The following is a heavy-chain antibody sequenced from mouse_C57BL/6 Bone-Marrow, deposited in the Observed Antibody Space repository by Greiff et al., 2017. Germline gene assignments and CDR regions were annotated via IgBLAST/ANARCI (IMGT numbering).Heavy chain of an antibody. CDR1: GYTFTSYW. CDR3: ARWDLYYFDY. CDR2: IYPSDSET. Sequence: QVQLQQPGAELVRPGSSVKLSCKASGYTFTSYWMGWVKQRPGQGLEWIGNIYPSDSETHYNQKFKDKATLTVDKSSSTAYMQLSSLTSEDSAVYYCARWDLYYFDYWGQGTTLTVSS. V-gene: IGHV1-61*01. J-gene: IGHJ2*01. D-gene: IGHD4-1*01.